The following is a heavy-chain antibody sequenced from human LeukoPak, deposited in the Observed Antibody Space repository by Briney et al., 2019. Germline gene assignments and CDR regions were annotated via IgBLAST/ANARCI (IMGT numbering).Heavy chain of an antibody. V-gene: IGHV3-9*01. CDR2: LSWSGGNI. CDR3: AKALGSTVTTRTYFDY. Sequence: PGGSLRLSCAASGFTFHDYAMHWVRQAPGKGLEWVSGLSWSGGNIGYAESVRGRFTISRDNAGNSLYLQMNSLRPEDTALYYCAKALGSTVTTRTYFDYWGQGTLVTVSS. J-gene: IGHJ4*02. D-gene: IGHD4-17*01. CDR1: GFTFHDYA.